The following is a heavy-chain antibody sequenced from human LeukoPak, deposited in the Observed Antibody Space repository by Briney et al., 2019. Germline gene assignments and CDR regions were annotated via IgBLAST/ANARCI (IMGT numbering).Heavy chain of an antibody. V-gene: IGHV4-39*07. D-gene: IGHD6-13*01. CDR2: INYSGNT. CDR1: GGSIGSYY. Sequence: SETLSLTCTVSGGSIGSYYWGWIRQPPGRGPEWIGIINYSGNTYYNPSLKSRVTISVDTPKNQFSLKVSSVTAADTAVYYCARDGGTAAAGELDYWGQGTLVTVSS. J-gene: IGHJ4*02. CDR3: ARDGGTAAAGELDY.